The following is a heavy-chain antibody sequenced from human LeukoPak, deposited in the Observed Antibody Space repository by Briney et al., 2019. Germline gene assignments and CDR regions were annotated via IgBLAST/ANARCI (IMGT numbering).Heavy chain of an antibody. D-gene: IGHD6-13*01. CDR2: IYYSGST. Sequence: SETLSLTCTVSGGSISGYYWSWIRQPPGKGLEWIAYIYYSGSTNYNPSLKSRVTISVDTSKNQFSLKLTSVTAADTGVYFCARDRPGGSSLDYWGQGTLVTVSS. V-gene: IGHV4-59*01. CDR1: GGSISGYY. CDR3: ARDRPGGSSLDY. J-gene: IGHJ4*02.